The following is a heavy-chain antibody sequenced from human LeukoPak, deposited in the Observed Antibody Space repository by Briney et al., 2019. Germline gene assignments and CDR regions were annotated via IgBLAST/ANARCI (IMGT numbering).Heavy chain of an antibody. CDR1: GGSISSYY. CDR3: ARDRGYYDSSGYYSHSDY. J-gene: IGHJ4*02. V-gene: IGHV4-59*01. CDR2: IYYSGST. Sequence: SETLSLTCTVSGGSISSYYWSWIRQPPGKGLEWIGYIYYSGSTNYNPSLKSRVTISVDTSKNQFSLKLSSVTAADTAVYYCARDRGYYDSSGYYSHSDYWGQGTLVTVSS. D-gene: IGHD3-22*01.